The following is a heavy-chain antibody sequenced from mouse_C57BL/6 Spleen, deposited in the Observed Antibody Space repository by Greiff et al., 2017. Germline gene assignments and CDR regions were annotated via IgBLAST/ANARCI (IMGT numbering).Heavy chain of an antibody. J-gene: IGHJ1*03. CDR1: GYTFTGYW. Sequence: QVQLQQSGAELMKPGASVKLSCKATGYTFTGYWIEWVKQRPGHGLEWIGEILPGSGSTNYNEKFKGKAPFTADTSSNPAYMQLSSLTTVDSAIYACERGGGYGSSYGYFDVWGTGTTVTVSS. CDR3: ERGGGYGSSYGYFDV. CDR2: ILPGSGST. V-gene: IGHV1-9*01. D-gene: IGHD1-1*01.